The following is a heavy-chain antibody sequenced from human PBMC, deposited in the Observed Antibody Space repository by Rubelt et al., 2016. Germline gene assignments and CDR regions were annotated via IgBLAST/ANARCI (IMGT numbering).Heavy chain of an antibody. J-gene: IGHJ3*02. CDR2: IYPGDYDT. V-gene: IGHV5-51*01. CDR3: ARHGQVQSGDAFDI. Sequence: EVQLVQSGAEVKKPGESLKISCKGSGCSFTSYWIGWVRQMPGKGLEWMGIIYPGDYDTRYSPYVQVKVTISADTSIGTAYLQWSSLKAADTAMYYCARHGQVQSGDAFDIWGQGTMVTVSS. D-gene: IGHD1-26*01. CDR1: GCSFTSYW.